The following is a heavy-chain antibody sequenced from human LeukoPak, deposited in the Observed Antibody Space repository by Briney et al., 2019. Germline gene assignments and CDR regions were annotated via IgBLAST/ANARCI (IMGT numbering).Heavy chain of an antibody. D-gene: IGHD1-14*01. V-gene: IGHV3-21*03. CDR2: ISSSSSYI. CDR3: TTQEVFDY. Sequence: PGGSLRLSCAASGFTFSSYSMNWVRQAPGKGLEWVSSISSSSSYIYYADSVKGRFTISGDDSKNTLYLQMNSLKTEDTAVYYCTTQEVFDYWGQGTLVTVSS. CDR1: GFTFSSYS. J-gene: IGHJ4*02.